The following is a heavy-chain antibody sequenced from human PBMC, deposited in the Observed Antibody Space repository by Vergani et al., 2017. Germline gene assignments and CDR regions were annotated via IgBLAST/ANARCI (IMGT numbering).Heavy chain of an antibody. V-gene: IGHV1-18*01. CDR2: ISASNGNT. J-gene: IGHJ5*02. CDR1: GYTFTTYG. D-gene: IGHD1-14*01. Sequence: QVQLVQSGTEVKKPGASVKVSCKASGYTFTTYGISWVRQAPGQGLEWMGWISASNGNTNYAQKLLGRVTMTTDRSTSTAYMELRSLRSDDTAVYYCARGQRRIEGVTANWFDPWGQGTLVTVSS. CDR3: ARGQRRIEGVTANWFDP.